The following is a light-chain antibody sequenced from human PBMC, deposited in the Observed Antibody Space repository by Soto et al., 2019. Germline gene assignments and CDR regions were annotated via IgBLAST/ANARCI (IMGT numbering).Light chain of an antibody. V-gene: IGKV4-1*01. CDR3: QQYYNTPWT. CDR1: QSILYNPNNKNS. CDR2: WAS. J-gene: IGKJ1*01. Sequence: DFVMTQSPDSLAVSLGERATINCKSSQSILYNPNNKNSLIWYQQKPGQPPKMLIYWASTRASGVPDRFDGSGSGTDFTLTISSLQAEDVEVYYCQQYYNTPWTFGQGTKVDIK.